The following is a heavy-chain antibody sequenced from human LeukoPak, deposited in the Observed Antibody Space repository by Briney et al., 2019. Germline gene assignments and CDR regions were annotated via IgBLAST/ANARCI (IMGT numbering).Heavy chain of an antibody. J-gene: IGHJ6*02. CDR3: ARGPPEFYYYYYGMDV. CDR2: MNPNSGNT. CDR1: GYTFTSYD. V-gene: IGHV1-8*01. Sequence: ASVKVSCKASGYTFTSYDINWVRQATGQGLEWMGWMNPNSGNTGYAQKFQGRVTMTRNTSISTAYMELSSPRSEDTAVYYCARGPPEFYYYYYGMDVWGQGTTVTVSS. D-gene: IGHD1-14*01.